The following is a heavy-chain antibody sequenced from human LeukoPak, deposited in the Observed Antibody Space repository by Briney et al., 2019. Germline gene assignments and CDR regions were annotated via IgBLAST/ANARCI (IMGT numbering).Heavy chain of an antibody. V-gene: IGHV3-64D*06. CDR3: VKRGYDYYDSSGNFDFAF. Sequence: GGSLRLSCSASGFIFNKYAMYWVRQAPGKGLEYVSAISSNGGSTYYADSVKGRFTISRDNSKNTLYLQMSSLRAEDTAVFYCVKRGYDYYDSSGNFDFAFWGQGTLVTVSS. CDR1: GFIFNKYA. D-gene: IGHD3-22*01. J-gene: IGHJ4*02. CDR2: ISSNGGST.